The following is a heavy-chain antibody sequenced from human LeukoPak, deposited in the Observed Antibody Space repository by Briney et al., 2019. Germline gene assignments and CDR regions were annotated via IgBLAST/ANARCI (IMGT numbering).Heavy chain of an antibody. J-gene: IGHJ4*02. CDR1: GFGFRDFA. D-gene: IGHD2-2*01. Sequence: GGSLRLSCAASGFGFRDFAMSWVRQAPGKGLEXXSMITKSGTTYYAGSVMGRFTISRDNSRDTLYLQMDRLRVEDTAVYYCARTKSTLWPAAISDYWGQGTLVTVSS. CDR3: ARTKSTLWPAAISDY. V-gene: IGHV3-23*01. CDR2: ITKSGTT.